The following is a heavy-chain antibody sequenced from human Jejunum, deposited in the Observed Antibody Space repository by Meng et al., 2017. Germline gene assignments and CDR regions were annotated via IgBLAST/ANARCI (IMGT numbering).Heavy chain of an antibody. Sequence: QVQLQESGPGLVKPWGTLSLPCAVSGDCISSSYWWSWVRQSPGKGLEWIGEIYHSGTTNYNPSLKSRVTLSVDKSKNQFSLNLSSVTAADTAVYFCARDFEALNGVWGQGTLVTVSS. V-gene: IGHV4-4*02. CDR1: GDCISSSYW. J-gene: IGHJ1*01. CDR3: ARDFEALNGV. D-gene: IGHD2-8*01. CDR2: IYHSGTT.